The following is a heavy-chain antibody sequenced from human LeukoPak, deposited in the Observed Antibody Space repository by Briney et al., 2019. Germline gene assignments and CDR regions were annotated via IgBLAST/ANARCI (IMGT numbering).Heavy chain of an antibody. V-gene: IGHV3-23*01. CDR3: AKAGDYYDSSGYYPSFDY. CDR2: ISGSGGST. CDR1: GFTFSSYA. Sequence: GGSLRLSCVASGFTFSSYAMSWVRQAPGKGLEWVSAISGSGGSTYYADSVKGRFTISRDNSKNTLYLQMNSLRAEDTAVYYCAKAGDYYDSSGYYPSFDYWGQGTLVTVSS. D-gene: IGHD3-22*01. J-gene: IGHJ4*02.